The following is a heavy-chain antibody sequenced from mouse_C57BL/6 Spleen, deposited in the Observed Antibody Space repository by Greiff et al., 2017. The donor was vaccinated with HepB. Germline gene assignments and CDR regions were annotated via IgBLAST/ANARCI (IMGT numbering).Heavy chain of an antibody. J-gene: IGHJ3*01. CDR3: AREHYGSLFAY. CDR1: GYSITSGYY. CDR2: ISYDGSN. Sequence: EVQLVESGPGLVKPSQSLSLTCSVTGYSITSGYYWNWIRQFPGNKLEWMGYISYDGSNNYNPSLKNRISITRDTSKNQFFLKLNSVTTEDTATYYCAREHYGSLFAYWGQGTLVTVSA. V-gene: IGHV3-6*01. D-gene: IGHD1-1*01.